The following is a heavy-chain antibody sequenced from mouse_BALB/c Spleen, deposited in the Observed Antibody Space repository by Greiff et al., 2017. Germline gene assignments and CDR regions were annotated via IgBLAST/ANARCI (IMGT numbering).Heavy chain of an antibody. CDR3: ARSAMGYGDYFDY. V-gene: IGHV14-3*02. J-gene: IGHJ2*01. Sequence: EVQGVESGAELVKPGASVKLSCTASGFNIKDTYMHWVKQRPEQGLEWIGRIDPANGNTKYDPKFQGKATITADTSSNTAYLQLSSLTSEDTAVYYCARSAMGYGDYFDYWGQGTTLTVSS. CDR2: IDPANGNT. D-gene: IGHD1-1*02. CDR1: GFNIKDTY.